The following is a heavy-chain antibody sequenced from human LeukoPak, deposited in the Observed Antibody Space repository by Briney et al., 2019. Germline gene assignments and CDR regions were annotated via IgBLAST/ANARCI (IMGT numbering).Heavy chain of an antibody. D-gene: IGHD3-16*01. Sequence: TGGSLRLSCVASGFTISHYWMTWVRQAPGKGLEWVANIEKDGREKTYVDSVKGRFTISRDNAKNSIFLQMNSLGVEDMATYYRVRDGGTDWYDPWGQGTLVSVSS. J-gene: IGHJ5*02. CDR1: GFTISHYW. V-gene: IGHV3-7*01. CDR3: VRDGGTDWYDP. CDR2: IEKDGREK.